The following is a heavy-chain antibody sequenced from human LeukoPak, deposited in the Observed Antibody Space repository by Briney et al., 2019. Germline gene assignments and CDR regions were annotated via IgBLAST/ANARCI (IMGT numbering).Heavy chain of an antibody. CDR3: ARAEGAIPYIDY. CDR2: VYYSGST. J-gene: IGHJ4*02. V-gene: IGHV4-59*01. CDR1: GGSISNYY. Sequence: SETLSLTCTVSGGSISNYYWSWIRQPPGKGLEWIGYVYYSGSTNYNPSLKSRGTISVDTSKNQFSLKLSSVTAADTAVYYCARAEGAIPYIDYWGQGTLVTVSS. D-gene: IGHD1-26*01.